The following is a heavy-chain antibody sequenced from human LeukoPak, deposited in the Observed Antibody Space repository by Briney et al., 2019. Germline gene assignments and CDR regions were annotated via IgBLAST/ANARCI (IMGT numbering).Heavy chain of an antibody. CDR1: GGSISSSSYY. V-gene: IGHV4-39*01. D-gene: IGHD6-13*01. CDR3: ARVVAAAGTNWFDP. Sequence: SETLSLTCTVSGGSISSSSYYWGWIRQPPGKGLEWIGSIYYSGSTYYNSSLKSRVTISVDTSKNQFSLKLSSVTAADTAVYYCARVVAAAGTNWFDPWGQGTLVTVSS. CDR2: IYYSGST. J-gene: IGHJ5*02.